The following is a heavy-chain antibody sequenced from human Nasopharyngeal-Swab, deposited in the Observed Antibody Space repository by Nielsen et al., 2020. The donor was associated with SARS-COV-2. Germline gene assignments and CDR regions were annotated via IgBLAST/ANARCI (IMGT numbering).Heavy chain of an antibody. J-gene: IGHJ4*02. Sequence: WIRQPPGKGLEWIGYNYYSGSTNYNPSLKSRVTISVDTSKNQFSLKLSSVTAADTAVYYCARGPTQQLVRDYWGQGTLVTVSS. D-gene: IGHD6-13*01. CDR2: NYYSGST. CDR3: ARGPTQQLVRDY. V-gene: IGHV4-59*12.